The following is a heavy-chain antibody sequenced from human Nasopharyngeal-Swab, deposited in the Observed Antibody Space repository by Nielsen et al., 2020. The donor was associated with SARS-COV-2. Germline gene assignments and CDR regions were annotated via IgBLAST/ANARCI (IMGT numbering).Heavy chain of an antibody. CDR1: GFTFDDYA. V-gene: IGHV3-30*04. D-gene: IGHD4-23*01. CDR2: ISYDGSNK. J-gene: IGHJ5*02. Sequence: GESLKISCAASGFTFDDYAMHWVRQAPGKGLEWVAVISYDGSNKYYADSVKGRFTISRDNSKNTLYLQMNSLRAEDTAVYYCARDVGGWFDPWGQGTLVTVSS. CDR3: ARDVGGWFDP.